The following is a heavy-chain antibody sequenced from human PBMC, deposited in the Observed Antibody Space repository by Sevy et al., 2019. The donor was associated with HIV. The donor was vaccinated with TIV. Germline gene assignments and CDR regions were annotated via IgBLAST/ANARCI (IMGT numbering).Heavy chain of an antibody. D-gene: IGHD3-22*01. J-gene: IGHJ6*02. CDR3: AREEGSSWTYYDSRRGMDV. CDR1: GFTFSSYW. Sequence: GGSLRLSCAASGFTFSSYWMSWVPQAPGKGLEWVANIKQDGSEKYYVDSVKGRFTISRDNAKNSLYLQMNSLRAEDSAVYYCAREEGSSWTYYDSRRGMDVWGQGTTVTVSS. CDR2: IKQDGSEK. V-gene: IGHV3-7*01.